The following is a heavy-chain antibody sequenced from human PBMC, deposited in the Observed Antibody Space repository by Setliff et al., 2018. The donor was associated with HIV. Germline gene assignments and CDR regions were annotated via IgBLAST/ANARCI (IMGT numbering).Heavy chain of an antibody. Sequence: SETLSLTCAVPGGSFSGYYWSWIRQPPGKGLEWIGEINQSGGINYNPSLKSRVTISIDTFKNQFSMKLYSVTAADTAVYYCARGPLYCSGGNCYLYYFDYWGQGTLVTVSS. CDR2: INQSGGI. CDR3: ARGPLYCSGGNCYLYYFDY. CDR1: GGSFSGYY. D-gene: IGHD2-15*01. V-gene: IGHV4-34*01. J-gene: IGHJ4*02.